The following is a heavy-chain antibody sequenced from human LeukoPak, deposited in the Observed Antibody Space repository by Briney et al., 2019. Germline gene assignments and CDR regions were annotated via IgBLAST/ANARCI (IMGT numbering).Heavy chain of an antibody. CDR3: ASLSTPIAAAGKNWFDP. J-gene: IGHJ5*02. V-gene: IGHV3-7*01. CDR2: IKHDGSEQ. D-gene: IGHD6-13*01. CDR1: GFPFSNYW. Sequence: PGGSLRLSCAASGFPFSNYWMTWVRQAPGKGLAWVANIKHDGSEQNYVDSVKGRFTISRDNSKNTLYLQMNSLRAEDTAVYYCASLSTPIAAAGKNWFDPWGQGTLVTVSS.